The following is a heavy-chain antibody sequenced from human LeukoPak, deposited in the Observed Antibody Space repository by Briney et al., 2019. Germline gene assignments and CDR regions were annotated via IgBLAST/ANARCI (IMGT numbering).Heavy chain of an antibody. Sequence: SGTMSLTCAVSGGSISSYYWSWIRQPPGKGLEWIGYIYYSGSTNYNPSLKSRVTISVDTSKNQFSLKLSSVTAADTAVYYCAREVGATAFDIWGQGTMVTVSS. V-gene: IGHV4-59*12. CDR2: IYYSGST. D-gene: IGHD1-26*01. CDR3: AREVGATAFDI. J-gene: IGHJ3*02. CDR1: GGSISSYY.